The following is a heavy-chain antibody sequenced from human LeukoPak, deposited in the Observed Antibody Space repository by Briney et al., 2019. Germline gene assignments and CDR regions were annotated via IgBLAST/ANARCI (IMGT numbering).Heavy chain of an antibody. Sequence: ASVKVSCKASGYTFTGYYMHWVRQAPGQGLEWMGRINPNSGGTNYAQKFQGRVTMTRDTSISTAYMELSRLRSDDTAVYYCVRDDSQKKDIVATIHDYWGQGTLVTVSS. V-gene: IGHV1-2*06. CDR3: VRDDSQKKDIVATIHDY. D-gene: IGHD5-12*01. CDR1: GYTFTGYY. J-gene: IGHJ4*02. CDR2: INPNSGGT.